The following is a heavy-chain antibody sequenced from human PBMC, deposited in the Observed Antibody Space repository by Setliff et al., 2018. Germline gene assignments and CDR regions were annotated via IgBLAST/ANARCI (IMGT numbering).Heavy chain of an antibody. CDR2: INNYNFNT. D-gene: IGHD3-22*01. J-gene: IGHJ4*02. CDR3: ARINFYVSSGYYYASDY. V-gene: IGHV1-18*01. CDR1: GYTFTNYG. Sequence: ASVKVSCKASGYTFTNYGINWVRQAPGQGLEWMGWINNYNFNTNYPQKFLGRVTMTTDTSTSTAYMELRSLRSDDTAVNYCARINFYVSSGYYYASDYWGQGTLVTVSS.